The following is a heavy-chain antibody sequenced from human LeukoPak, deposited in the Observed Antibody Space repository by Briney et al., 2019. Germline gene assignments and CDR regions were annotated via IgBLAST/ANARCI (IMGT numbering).Heavy chain of an antibody. CDR2: IYTSGST. Sequence: SETLSLTCTVSGGSISSYYWSWIRQPPGKGLEWIGYIYTSGSTNYNPSLKSRVTISVETSKIQFSLKLSSVTAADSAVYYCARDSCSSTSCRRKFDNWGQGTLVTVSS. CDR1: GGSISSYY. CDR3: ARDSCSSTSCRRKFDN. V-gene: IGHV4-4*09. J-gene: IGHJ4*02. D-gene: IGHD2-2*01.